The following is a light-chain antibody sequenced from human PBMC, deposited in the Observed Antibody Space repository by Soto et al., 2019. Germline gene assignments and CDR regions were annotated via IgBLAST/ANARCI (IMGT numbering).Light chain of an antibody. J-gene: IGKJ3*01. CDR3: QQRSSWPTFT. CDR1: QSVSTY. CDR2: DAS. Sequence: EILLTQSPATLSLSPGERATLSCRASQSVSTYLDWYQQKPGQAPRLLIYDASNRATGIPARFTGSGSGTDFTLTINSLEPEDFAVYYCQQRSSWPTFTFGPGTKVDIK. V-gene: IGKV3-11*01.